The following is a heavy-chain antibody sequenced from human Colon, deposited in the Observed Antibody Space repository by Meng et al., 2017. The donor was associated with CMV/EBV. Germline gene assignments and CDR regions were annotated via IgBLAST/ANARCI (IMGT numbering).Heavy chain of an antibody. V-gene: IGHV3-43*01. CDR1: GFNFDEYI. D-gene: IGHD3-10*01. CDR2: ISWDGSNT. Sequence: GGSLRLSCAASGFNFDEYIMYWVRQPPGKGLEWVSLISWDGSNTDHEDSVKGRFTISRDNSKNSLYLQMNSLRTEDTALYYCARGLRTVVRGGRPFYYYYGLDVWGQGTTVIVSS. J-gene: IGHJ6*02. CDR3: ARGLRTVVRGGRPFYYYYGLDV.